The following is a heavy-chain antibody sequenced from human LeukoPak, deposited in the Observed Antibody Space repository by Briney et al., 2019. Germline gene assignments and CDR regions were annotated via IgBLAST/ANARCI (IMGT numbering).Heavy chain of an antibody. V-gene: IGHV4-30-4*01. Sequence: PSQTLSLTCTVSGGSISSGDYYWSWIRQPPGKGLEWIGYIYYNGSTYYNPSLKSRLTISVDTSKNQFSLKLSSVTAADTAVYYCVRETATYYYDSTGYYRQTEAFDIWGQGTMVTVSS. CDR2: IYYNGST. CDR1: GGSISSGDYY. D-gene: IGHD3-22*01. J-gene: IGHJ3*02. CDR3: VRETATYYYDSTGYYRQTEAFDI.